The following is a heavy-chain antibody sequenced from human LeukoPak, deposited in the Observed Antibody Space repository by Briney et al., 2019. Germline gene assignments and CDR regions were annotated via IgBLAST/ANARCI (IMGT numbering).Heavy chain of an antibody. Sequence: GGSLRLSCAASGFTFSSYAMSWVRQAPGRGLEWVSAISGSGGSTYYADSVKGRFTISRDNSKNTLYLQMTSLSAEDTAVYYALAGYYYYYMDVWGKGTTVTVSS. D-gene: IGHD6-13*01. V-gene: IGHV3-23*01. CDR2: ISGSGGST. J-gene: IGHJ6*03. CDR1: GFTFSSYA. CDR3: LAGYYYYYMDV.